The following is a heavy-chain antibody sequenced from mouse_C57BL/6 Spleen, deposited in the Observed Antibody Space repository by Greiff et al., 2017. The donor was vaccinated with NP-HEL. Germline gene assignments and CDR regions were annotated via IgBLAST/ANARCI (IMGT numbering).Heavy chain of an antibody. V-gene: IGHV3-8*01. Sequence: EVQLQQSGPGLAKPSQTLSLTCSVTGYSITSDYWNWIRKFPGNKLEYMGYISYSGSTYYNPSLKSRISITRDTSKNQYYLQLNSVTTADTATYYCARYKAAQATAMDYWGQGTSVTVSS. J-gene: IGHJ4*01. CDR1: GYSITSDY. D-gene: IGHD3-2*02. CDR3: ARYKAAQATAMDY. CDR2: ISYSGST.